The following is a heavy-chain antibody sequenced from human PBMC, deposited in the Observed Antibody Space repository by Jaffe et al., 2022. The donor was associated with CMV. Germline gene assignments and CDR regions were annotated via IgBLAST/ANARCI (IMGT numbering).Heavy chain of an antibody. V-gene: IGHV3-23*01. Sequence: EVQVLESGGGLVQPGGSLRLSCAASGFTFSNYAMTWVRQAPGKGLEWVSSISASGATTFYTDSARGRFTILRDTSKNTLYLQMNSLRVEDTAVYYCAKDQDSGWFEWHFDLWGRGTLVTVSS. CDR1: GFTFSNYA. CDR2: ISASGATT. D-gene: IGHD6-19*01. J-gene: IGHJ2*01. CDR3: AKDQDSGWFEWHFDL.